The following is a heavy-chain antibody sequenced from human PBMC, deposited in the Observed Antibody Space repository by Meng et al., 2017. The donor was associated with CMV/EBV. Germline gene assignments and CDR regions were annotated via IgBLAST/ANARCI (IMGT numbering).Heavy chain of an antibody. Sequence: GESLKISCAASGFTVSSNYMSWVRQAPGKGLEWVSVIYSGGSTYYADSVKGRFTISRDNSKNTLYLQMNSLRAEDTAVYYCARDQRQQLVRGARFYYYYGMDVWGQGTTVTVS. CDR1: GFTVSSNY. CDR2: IYSGGST. D-gene: IGHD6-13*01. V-gene: IGHV3-53*01. J-gene: IGHJ6*02. CDR3: ARDQRQQLVRGARFYYYYGMDV.